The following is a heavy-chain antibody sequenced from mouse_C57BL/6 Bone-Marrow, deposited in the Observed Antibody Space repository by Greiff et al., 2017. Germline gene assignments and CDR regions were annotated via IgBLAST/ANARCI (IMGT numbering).Heavy chain of an antibody. CDR3: ARPYYYGSRDWYFDV. J-gene: IGHJ1*03. Sequence: QVQLQQSGAELVKPGASVKMSCKASGYTFTTYPIEWMKQNHGKSLEWIGNFHPYNDDTKYNEKFKGKATLTVEKSSSTVYLELSRLTSDEAAVYYCARPYYYGSRDWYFDVGGTGTTATVSS. D-gene: IGHD1-1*01. CDR2: FHPYNDDT. CDR1: GYTFTTYP. V-gene: IGHV1-47*01.